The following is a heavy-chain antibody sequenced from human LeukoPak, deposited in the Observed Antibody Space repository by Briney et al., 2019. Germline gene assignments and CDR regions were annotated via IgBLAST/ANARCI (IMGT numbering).Heavy chain of an antibody. J-gene: IGHJ5*02. Sequence: ASVKVSCKASGGTFSSYAISWVRQAPGQGLEWMGGIIPIFGTANYAQKFQGRVTITTDESTCTAYMELSSLRSEDTAVYYCARDPIRDGYKERGYDWFDPWGQGTLVTVSS. CDR2: IIPIFGTA. CDR3: ARDPIRDGYKERGYDWFDP. D-gene: IGHD5-24*01. V-gene: IGHV1-69*05. CDR1: GGTFSSYA.